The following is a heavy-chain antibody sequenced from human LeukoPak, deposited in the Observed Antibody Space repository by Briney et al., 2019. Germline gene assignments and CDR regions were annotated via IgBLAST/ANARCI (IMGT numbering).Heavy chain of an antibody. J-gene: IGHJ2*01. CDR3: ARHFVVTAIQNWYFDL. Sequence: SETLSLTCTVSGGSISSYYWSWIRQPPGKGLEWIGYIYYSGSTNYNPSLKSRVTISVDTSKNQFSLKLSSVTAADTAVYYCARHFVVTAIQNWYFDLWGRGTLVTVSS. D-gene: IGHD2-21*02. CDR2: IYYSGST. CDR1: GGSISSYY. V-gene: IGHV4-59*08.